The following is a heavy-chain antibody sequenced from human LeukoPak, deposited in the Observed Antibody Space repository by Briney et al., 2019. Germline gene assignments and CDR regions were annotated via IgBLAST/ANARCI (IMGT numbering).Heavy chain of an antibody. CDR1: GFTFSSYW. CDR2: ISSDESRT. CDR3: VREVRRAYYFDY. V-gene: IGHV3-74*01. D-gene: IGHD1-1*01. Sequence: GGSLRLSCAASGFTFSSYWMHWVRQAPGKGLVWVSRISSDESRTNYADSVKGRFTISRDNAKNTVYLQMNSLRAEDTAVYYCVREVRRAYYFDYWGQGTPVTVSS. J-gene: IGHJ4*02.